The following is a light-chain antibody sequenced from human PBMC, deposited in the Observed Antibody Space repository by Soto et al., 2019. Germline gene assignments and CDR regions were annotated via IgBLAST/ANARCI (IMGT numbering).Light chain of an antibody. Sequence: DIQMTQSPSTLSASVGDGVTITCRASQSISSWLAWYQQKPGKAPKLLIYTASNLESGVPSRFRGSGSGTEFTLTITSLQPDDFATYYCQQYNSQSTFGQGTKVDIK. J-gene: IGKJ1*01. V-gene: IGKV1-5*03. CDR1: QSISSW. CDR3: QQYNSQST. CDR2: TAS.